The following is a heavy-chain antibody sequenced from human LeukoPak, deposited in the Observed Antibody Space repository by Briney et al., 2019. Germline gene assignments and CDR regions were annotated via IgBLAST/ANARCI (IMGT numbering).Heavy chain of an antibody. D-gene: IGHD1-26*01. CDR1: GGSISGYY. CDR3: ATLVGATQRFDY. CDR2: IYYSGST. V-gene: IGHV4-59*01. J-gene: IGHJ4*02. Sequence: SETLSLTCTVSGGSISGYYWSWIRQPPGKGLEWIGYIYYSGSTNYNPSLKSRVTISVDTSKNQFSLKLSSVTAADTAVYYCATLVGATQRFDYWGQGTLVTVSS.